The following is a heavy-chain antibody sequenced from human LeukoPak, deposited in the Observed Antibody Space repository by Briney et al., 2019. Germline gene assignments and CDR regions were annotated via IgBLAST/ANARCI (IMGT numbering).Heavy chain of an antibody. CDR3: AMAPLLRFLEVLPSDY. CDR1: GYTFTSYD. CDR2: MNPNSGNT. J-gene: IGHJ4*02. V-gene: IGHV1-8*03. D-gene: IGHD3-3*01. Sequence: GASVKLSCKASGYTFTSYDINWLRQATGQGLGGTGWMNPNSGNTGYAQKFQGRVTITRNTSISSAYMELSSLRSEDTAVYYCAMAPLLRFLEVLPSDYWGQETLVTVSS.